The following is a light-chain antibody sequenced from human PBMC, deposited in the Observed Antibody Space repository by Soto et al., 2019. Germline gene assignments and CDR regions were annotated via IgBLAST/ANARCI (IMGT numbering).Light chain of an antibody. CDR1: QSISSTF. V-gene: IGKV3-20*01. J-gene: IGKJ1*01. Sequence: EIVLTQSPGTLSFSPGESAALSCRAGQSISSTFLNWYQQKPGQAPRLLIYGASSRATGIPDRFSGSGSGTDFTLTISRLEPEDFAVYYCQQYGSSPWTFGQGTKVDIK. CDR3: QQYGSSPWT. CDR2: GAS.